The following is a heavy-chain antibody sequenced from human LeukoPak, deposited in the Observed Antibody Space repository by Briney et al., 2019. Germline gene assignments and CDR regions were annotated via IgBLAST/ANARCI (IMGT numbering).Heavy chain of an antibody. CDR3: ARVGIDAFDI. V-gene: IGHV1-2*02. CDR2: INPNSGGT. J-gene: IGHJ3*02. D-gene: IGHD2-15*01. CDR1: GYTFTGYY. Sequence: ASVKVSCKASGYTFTGYYMHWVRQAPGQGLEWMGWINPNSGGTNYAQKFQGRVTMTTDTSTSTAYMELRSLRSDDTAVYYCARVGIDAFDIWGQGTMVTVSS.